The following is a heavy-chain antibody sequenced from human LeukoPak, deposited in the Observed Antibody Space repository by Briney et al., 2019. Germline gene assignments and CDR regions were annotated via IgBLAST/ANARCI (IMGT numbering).Heavy chain of an antibody. V-gene: IGHV3-74*01. CDR1: GFTFSNYW. CDR3: ARASGGNAAFDI. D-gene: IGHD2-15*01. J-gene: IGHJ3*02. Sequence: GGSLRLSCAASGFTFSNYWMHWVRQAPGKGLVWVSRFNGDESTTSYADSVKGRFTISRDNANNMLYLQMNSLRAEDAAVYYCARASGGNAAFDIWGQGTMVTVSS. CDR2: FNGDESTT.